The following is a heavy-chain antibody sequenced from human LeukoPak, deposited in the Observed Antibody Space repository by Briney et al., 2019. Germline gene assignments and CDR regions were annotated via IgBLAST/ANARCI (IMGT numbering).Heavy chain of an antibody. Sequence: PSETLPLTFTVSGDSLTSFYWNWVRQSPGKGLEWIGTIYYNGDTNYNPSLKSRVSISIDTSKTHFSLKLSSATPADTAVYYCARINAFYTWSAGKMVTVSS. CDR2: IYYNGDT. V-gene: IGHV4-59*01. CDR1: GDSLTSFY. CDR3: ARINAFYT. J-gene: IGHJ3*02.